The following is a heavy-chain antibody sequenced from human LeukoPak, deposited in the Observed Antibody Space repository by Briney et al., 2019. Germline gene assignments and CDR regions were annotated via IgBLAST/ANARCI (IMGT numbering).Heavy chain of an antibody. CDR3: ARAHGGCYGSGSYYDYYYYYMDV. Sequence: PSETLSLTCTVSGGSISTSNYYWGWIRQPPGKGLEWIGNIFYSGSTYYGPSLKSRLTISLDTSRNQFSLKLSSVTAADTAVYYCARAHGGCYGSGSYYDYYYYYMDVWGKGTTVTISS. CDR1: GGSISTSNYY. J-gene: IGHJ6*03. D-gene: IGHD3-10*01. CDR2: IFYSGST. V-gene: IGHV4-39*07.